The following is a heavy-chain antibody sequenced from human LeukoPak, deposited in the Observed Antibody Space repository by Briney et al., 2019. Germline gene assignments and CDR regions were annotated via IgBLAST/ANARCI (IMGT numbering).Heavy chain of an antibody. Sequence: GGSLRLSCAASGFTVSSNYMSWVRQAPGKGLEWVSVIYSGGSTYYADSVKGRFTISRDNSKNTLYLQMDSLRAEDTAVYYCARVYKWLVLTFYYYYMDVWGKGTTVTVSS. CDR1: GFTVSSNY. V-gene: IGHV3-53*01. D-gene: IGHD6-19*01. CDR2: IYSGGST. CDR3: ARVYKWLVLTFYYYYMDV. J-gene: IGHJ6*03.